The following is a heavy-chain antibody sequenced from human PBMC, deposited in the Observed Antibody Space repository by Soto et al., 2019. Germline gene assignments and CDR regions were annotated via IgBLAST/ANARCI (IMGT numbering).Heavy chain of an antibody. J-gene: IGHJ5*02. D-gene: IGHD2-2*01. CDR3: ARVPVGVYGKFDP. CDR1: GFAPSSYW. CDR2: INPDGSRI. V-gene: IGHV3-74*01. Sequence: EVQLMESGGGLVQPGGSLRLSCAASGFAPSSYWMHWVRQVPGKGLMWVSRINPDGSRIDYADSVQGRFTISKDNAKNTLFLQMNSLRAEDTAVYHCARVPVGVYGKFDPWGQGTLVTVSS.